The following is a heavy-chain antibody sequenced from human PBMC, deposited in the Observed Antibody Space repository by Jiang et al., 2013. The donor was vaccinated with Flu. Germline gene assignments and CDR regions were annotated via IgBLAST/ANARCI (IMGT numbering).Heavy chain of an antibody. J-gene: IGHJ5*02. V-gene: IGHV4-59*01. CDR3: AREELRSFSNWFDP. Sequence: LLKPSETLSLTCTVSGGSISSYYWSWIRQPPGKGLEWIGYIYYSGSTNYNPSLKSRVTISVDTSKNQFSLKLSSVTAADTAVYYCAREELRSFSNWFDPWGQGTLVTVSS. CDR2: IYYSGST. D-gene: IGHD1-7*01. CDR1: GGSISSYY.